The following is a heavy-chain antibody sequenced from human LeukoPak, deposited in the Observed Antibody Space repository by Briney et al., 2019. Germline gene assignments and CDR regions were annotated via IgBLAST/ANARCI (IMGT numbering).Heavy chain of an antibody. CDR2: ISGGTSTI. V-gene: IGHV3-48*01. Sequence: GGSLRLSCAASGFTFSRYSMNWVRQAPGKGLEWVSYISGGTSTIYYADSVKGRFTISRDNAMNSLSLQMNSLRAEDTAVYYCARGTSSSDYSRLYYFDYWGQGTLVTVSS. D-gene: IGHD3-22*01. CDR1: GFTFSRYS. CDR3: ARGTSSSDYSRLYYFDY. J-gene: IGHJ4*02.